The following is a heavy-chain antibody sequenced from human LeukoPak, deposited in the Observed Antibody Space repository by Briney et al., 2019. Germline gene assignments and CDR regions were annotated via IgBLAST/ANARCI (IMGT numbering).Heavy chain of an antibody. V-gene: IGHV5-51*01. J-gene: IGHJ4*02. Sequence: GESLKISCQGSGYNFNHYWIGWVRQMPGKGLEWMGIVYPADSDTRYSPSFQGQVTISADKSNKIAYLHWSSLRASDTAMYYCVTGIVGETTGWYFDNWGQGTLVIVSS. CDR1: GYNFNHYW. CDR2: VYPADSDT. D-gene: IGHD1-26*01. CDR3: VTGIVGETTGWYFDN.